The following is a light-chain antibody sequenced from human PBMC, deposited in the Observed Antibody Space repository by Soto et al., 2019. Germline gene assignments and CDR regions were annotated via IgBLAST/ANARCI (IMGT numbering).Light chain of an antibody. CDR2: GAS. Sequence: DIVLMPSPDALAVSLGERATINCKSSRIVLYSSNNKNYLGWYQQKPGKPPKVLIYGASNLQSGVPPRFSGSGSGTDFTLAISSLQPEDSATYYCLQDINYPWTFGQGTKVDIK. V-gene: IGKV4-1*01. CDR1: RIVLYSSNNKNY. CDR3: LQDINYPWT. J-gene: IGKJ1*01.